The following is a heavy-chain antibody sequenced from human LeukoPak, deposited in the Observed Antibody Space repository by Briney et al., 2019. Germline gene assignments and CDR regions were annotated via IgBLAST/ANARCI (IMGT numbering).Heavy chain of an antibody. J-gene: IGHJ4*02. D-gene: IGHD3-22*01. CDR3: ASFPYYYDSSGYYYEGDY. CDR1: GGSISSGGYY. CDR2: IYYSGST. V-gene: IGHV4-31*03. Sequence: PSQTLSLTCTVSGGSISSGGYYWRWIRQHPGKGLEWIGYIYYSGSTYYNPSLKSRVTISVDTSKNQFSLKLSSVTAADTAVYYCASFPYYYDSSGYYYEGDYWGQGTLVTVSS.